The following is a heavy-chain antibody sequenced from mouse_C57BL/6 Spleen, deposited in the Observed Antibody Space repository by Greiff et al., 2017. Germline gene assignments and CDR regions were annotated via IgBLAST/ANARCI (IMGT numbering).Heavy chain of an antibody. V-gene: IGHV1-54*01. J-gene: IGHJ3*01. CDR3: ARSFAY. CDR2: INPGSGGT. Sequence: QVQLKESGAELVRPGTSVKVSCKASGYAFTNYLIEWVKQRPGQGLEWIGVINPGSGGTNYNEKFKGKATLTADKSSSTAYMHLSSLTSEGSAVYFCARSFAYWGQGTLVTVSA. CDR1: GYAFTNYL.